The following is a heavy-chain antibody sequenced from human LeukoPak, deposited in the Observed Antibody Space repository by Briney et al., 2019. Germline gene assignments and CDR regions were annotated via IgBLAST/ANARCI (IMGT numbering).Heavy chain of an antibody. J-gene: IGHJ4*02. D-gene: IGHD5-18*01. CDR1: GFTFDDYA. CDR2: ISWNSGSI. Sequence: GGSLRLSCAASGFTFDDYAMHWVRQAPGKGLEGVSGISWNSGSIGYADSVKGRFTISRDNAKNSLYLQMNSLRAEDTALYYCXXXXXXXXXXSYGFFDYWGQGTLVTVSS. V-gene: IGHV3-9*01. CDR3: XXXXXXXXXXSYGFFDY.